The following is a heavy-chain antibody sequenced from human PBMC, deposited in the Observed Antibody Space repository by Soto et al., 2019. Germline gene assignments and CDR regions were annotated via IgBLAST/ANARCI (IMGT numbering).Heavy chain of an antibody. V-gene: IGHV3-74*01. J-gene: IGHJ4*02. D-gene: IGHD3-10*01. CDR2: IDSGGRTT. CDR3: ARWFTYGNFDYFDY. CDR1: GFTFSSDW. Sequence: PGGSLRPSCAASGFTFSSDWMHWFRQAPGKGLAWVSRIDSGGRTTTYADSVKGRFTISRDNAKNTLYLQMNGLRAEDTALYYCARWFTYGNFDYFDYWGQGTQVTVSS.